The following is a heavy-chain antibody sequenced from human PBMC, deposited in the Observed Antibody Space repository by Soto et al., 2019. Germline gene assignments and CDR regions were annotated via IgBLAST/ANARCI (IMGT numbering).Heavy chain of an antibody. CDR2: IWYDGSNK. J-gene: IGHJ4*02. CDR1: GFTFSSYG. D-gene: IGHD3-22*01. Sequence: QVQLVESGGGVVQPGRSLRLSCAASGFTFSSYGMHWVRQAPGKGLEWVAVIWYDGSNKYYADSVKGRFTISRDNSKNTRYLQMNSLRAEDTAVYYCARENWDDSSGFDYWGQGTLVTVSS. CDR3: ARENWDDSSGFDY. V-gene: IGHV3-33*01.